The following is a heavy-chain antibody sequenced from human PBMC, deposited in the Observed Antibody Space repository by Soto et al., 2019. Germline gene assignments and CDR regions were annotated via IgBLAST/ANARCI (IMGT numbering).Heavy chain of an antibody. V-gene: IGHV3-33*06. Sequence: GGSLRLSCAASGFTFSSYGMHWVRQAPGKGLEWVAVIWYDGSNKYYADSVKGRFTISRDNSKNTLYLQMNSLRAEDTAVYYCAKGGYTYYYGSDYWGQGTLVTVSS. CDR1: GFTFSSYG. D-gene: IGHD3-10*01. CDR2: IWYDGSNK. J-gene: IGHJ4*02. CDR3: AKGGYTYYYGSDY.